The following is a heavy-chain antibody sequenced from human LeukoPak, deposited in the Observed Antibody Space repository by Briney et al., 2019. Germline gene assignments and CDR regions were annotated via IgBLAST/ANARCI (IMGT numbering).Heavy chain of an antibody. V-gene: IGHV1-24*01. J-gene: IGHJ4*02. CDR2: FDPEDGET. CDR3: ATDLRYCSGGSCHRDY. D-gene: IGHD2-15*01. CDR1: GYTLTELS. Sequence: ASVKVSCKFSGYTLTELSMHWVRQAPGKGLEWMGGFDPEDGETIYAQKFQGRVTMTEDTSTDTAYMELSSLRSEDTAVYYCATDLRYCSGGSCHRDYWGQGTLVTVSS.